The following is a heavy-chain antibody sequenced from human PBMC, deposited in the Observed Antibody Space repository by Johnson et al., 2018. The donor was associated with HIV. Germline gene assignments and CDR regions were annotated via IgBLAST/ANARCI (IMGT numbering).Heavy chain of an antibody. V-gene: IGHV3-7*01. CDR3: ASRGREIVAAGILGAFDI. J-gene: IGHJ3*02. CDR2: IKQDGSEK. Sequence: MQLVESGGGLIQPGESLRLSCAASGFTFSAYFMSWVRQAPGKGLEWVANIKQDGSEKYYVDSVKGRFTISRDNSRDTVHLQMNSLRSEDTAVYYCASRGREIVAAGILGAFDIWGQGTMVTVSS. D-gene: IGHD6-13*01. CDR1: GFTFSAYF.